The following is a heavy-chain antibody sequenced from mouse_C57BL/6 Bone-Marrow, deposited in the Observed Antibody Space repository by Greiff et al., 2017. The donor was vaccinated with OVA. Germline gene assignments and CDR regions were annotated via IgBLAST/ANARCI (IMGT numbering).Heavy chain of an antibody. CDR3: AKKRITTVYYFDY. CDR1: GYTFTSYW. CDR2: LNPSSGYT. J-gene: IGHJ2*01. V-gene: IGHV1-7*01. Sequence: VQLQQSGAELAKPGASVKLSCKASGYTFTSYWMHWVKQRPGQGLEWIGYLNPSSGYTKYNQKFKDKATLTADKSSSTAYMQLSSLTYEDSAVYYCAKKRITTVYYFDYWGQGTTLTVSS. D-gene: IGHD1-1*01.